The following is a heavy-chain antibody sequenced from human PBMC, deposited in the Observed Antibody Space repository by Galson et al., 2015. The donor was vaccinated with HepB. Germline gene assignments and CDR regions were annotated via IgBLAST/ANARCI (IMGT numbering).Heavy chain of an antibody. D-gene: IGHD3-10*01. CDR2: ISSSSSYI. V-gene: IGHV3-21*01. Sequence: SLRLSCAASGFTFSSYSMNWVRQAPGKGLEWVSSISSSSSYIYYADSVKGRFTISRDDAKNSLYLQMNSLRAEDTAVYYCAREGLRITMVRGVPPNWFDPWGQGTLVTVSS. CDR3: AREGLRITMVRGVPPNWFDP. CDR1: GFTFSSYS. J-gene: IGHJ5*02.